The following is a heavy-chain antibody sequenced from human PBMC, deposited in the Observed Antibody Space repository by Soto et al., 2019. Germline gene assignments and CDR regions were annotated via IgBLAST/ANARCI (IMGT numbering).Heavy chain of an antibody. CDR2: ISNSGSYI. Sequence: EVQLVESGGGLVKPGGSLRLSCAASEFTFSSYSMNWVRQAPGKGLEWVSSISNSGSYIYYADSVRGRFIISRDNAKNSLYLQMDSLRAGDTAGYYWAGGDCSGGSCYSTVHFHMDVWGKGTTVTVSS. D-gene: IGHD2-15*01. CDR1: EFTFSSYS. CDR3: AGGDCSGGSCYSTVHFHMDV. V-gene: IGHV3-21*01. J-gene: IGHJ6*03.